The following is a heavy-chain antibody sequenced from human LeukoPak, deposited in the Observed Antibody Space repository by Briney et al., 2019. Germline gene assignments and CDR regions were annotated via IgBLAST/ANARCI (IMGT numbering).Heavy chain of an antibody. V-gene: IGHV3-21*01. CDR3: ARSGAGYHFDY. CDR1: GFTFSSYS. Sequence: GGSLRLSCAASGFTFSSYSMNWVRQAPGKGLEWVSSISSSSYIYYADSVKGRFTISRDNAKNSLYLQMNSLRAEDTAVYYCARSGAGYHFDYWGQGTLVTVSS. J-gene: IGHJ4*02. D-gene: IGHD3-9*01. CDR2: ISSSSYI.